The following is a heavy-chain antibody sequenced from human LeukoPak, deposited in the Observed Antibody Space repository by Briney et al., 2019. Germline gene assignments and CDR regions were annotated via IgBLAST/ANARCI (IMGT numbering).Heavy chain of an antibody. CDR2: IYYSGST. V-gene: IGHV4-59*01. J-gene: IGHJ3*02. CDR3: ARVGSSRAFDI. Sequence: PSEALSLTCTVSGGSLSSYYWSWIRQPPGKGLEWIGYIYYSGSTNYNPSLNRRVTISVDTSKNQFSLTLSSLTAADTAVYYCARVGSSRAFDIWGQGTMVTVSS. D-gene: IGHD6-6*01. CDR1: GGSLSSYY.